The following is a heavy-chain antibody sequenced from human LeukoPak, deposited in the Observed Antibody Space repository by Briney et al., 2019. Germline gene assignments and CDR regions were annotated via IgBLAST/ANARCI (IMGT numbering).Heavy chain of an antibody. D-gene: IGHD6-13*01. CDR3: ARVAAAGNYYFDY. Sequence: GGSLRLSCTVSGFTVSINSMSWVRQAPGKGLEWVSFIYSGGNTHYSDPVKGRFTISRDNSRNTLYLQMNSLRAEDTAVYFCARVAAAGNYYFDYWGQGTLVTVSS. V-gene: IGHV3-53*01. CDR2: IYSGGNT. J-gene: IGHJ4*02. CDR1: GFTVSINS.